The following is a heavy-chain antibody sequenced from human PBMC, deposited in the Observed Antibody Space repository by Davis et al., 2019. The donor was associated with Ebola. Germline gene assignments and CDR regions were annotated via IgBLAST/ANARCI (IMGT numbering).Heavy chain of an antibody. CDR3: ICSQQPFDY. CDR2: IYNGGST. D-gene: IGHD3-10*02. J-gene: IGHJ4*02. CDR1: GFTVSSNY. V-gene: IGHV3-53*01. Sequence: GESLKISCAASGFTVSSNYMSWVRQAPGKGLEWVSVIYNGGSTYYADSVKGRFTISRDNSKNTLYLQMNSLRAEDTAVYYCICSQQPFDYWGQGTLVTVSS.